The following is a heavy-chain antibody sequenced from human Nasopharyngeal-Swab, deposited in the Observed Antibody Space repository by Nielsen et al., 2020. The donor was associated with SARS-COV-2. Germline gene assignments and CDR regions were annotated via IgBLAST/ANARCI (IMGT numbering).Heavy chain of an antibody. CDR2: ISSSSSYI. CDR3: ARMDHIVVVPAAPGGADY. D-gene: IGHD2-2*01. J-gene: IGHJ4*02. Sequence: VRQAPGKGLEWVSSISSSSSYIYYADSVKGRFTISRDNAKNTLYLQVNSLRAEDTAVYYCARMDHIVVVPAAPGGADYWGQGTLVTVSS. V-gene: IGHV3-21*01.